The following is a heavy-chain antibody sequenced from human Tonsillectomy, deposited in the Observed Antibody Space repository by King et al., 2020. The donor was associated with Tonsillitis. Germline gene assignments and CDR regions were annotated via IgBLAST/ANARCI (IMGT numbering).Heavy chain of an antibody. V-gene: IGHV1-46*01. CDR1: AYTFTSYY. D-gene: IGHD6-19*01. CDR3: ARDGYTSGWRYPFDI. Sequence: QLVQSGAGVKKPGASVKVSCKTSAYTFTSYYIHWVRQAPGQGLEWMGIINPSGGSAIYAQRFQGRVTMTTDTSTSTVYMELSSLTSEDTAVYYCARDGYTSGWRYPFDIWGRGTMVTVSS. J-gene: IGHJ3*02. CDR2: INPSGGSA.